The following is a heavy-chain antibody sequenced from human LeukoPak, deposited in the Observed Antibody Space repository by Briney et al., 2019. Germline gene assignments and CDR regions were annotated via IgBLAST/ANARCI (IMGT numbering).Heavy chain of an antibody. CDR1: GYTFTTYA. CDR2: INAGSGNT. Sequence: ASVKVSCKASGYTFTTYAIQWVRQAPGQGLEWMGWINAGSGNTKYSQNFQDRVTITRDTSAKTVYMELSSLRFEDTAVYFCARDIFGSSRPSDYWGQGTLVTVSS. V-gene: IGHV1-3*01. CDR3: ARDIFGSSRPSDY. D-gene: IGHD2-2*01. J-gene: IGHJ4*02.